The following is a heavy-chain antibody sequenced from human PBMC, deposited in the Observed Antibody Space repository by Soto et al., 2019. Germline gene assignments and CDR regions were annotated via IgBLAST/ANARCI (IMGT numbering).Heavy chain of an antibody. J-gene: IGHJ4*02. CDR2: ISYDGSNK. CDR1: GFTFSSYG. Sequence: GGSLRLSCAASGFTFSSYGMHWVRQAPGKGLEWVAVISYDGSNKYYADSVKGRFTISRDNSKNTLYLQMNSLRAEDTAVYYCAKDQYGGCTNGVCYTLVFDYWGQGTLVTVSS. CDR3: AKDQYGGCTNGVCYTLVFDY. D-gene: IGHD2-8*01. V-gene: IGHV3-30*18.